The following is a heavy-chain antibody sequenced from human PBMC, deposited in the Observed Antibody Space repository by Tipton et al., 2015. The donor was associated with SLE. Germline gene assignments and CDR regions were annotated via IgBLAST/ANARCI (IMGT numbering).Heavy chain of an antibody. V-gene: IGHV4-34*01. J-gene: IGHJ3*02. CDR1: GGSFSGYY. CDR2: INHSGST. CDR3: AGRRGAFDI. D-gene: IGHD3-10*01. Sequence: TLSLTCAVYGGSFSGYYWSWIRQPPGKGLEWIGEINHSGSTNYNPSLKSRVTISADTSKNVFSLRLSSVTAADTAVYYCAGRRGAFDIWGQGTMVTVSS.